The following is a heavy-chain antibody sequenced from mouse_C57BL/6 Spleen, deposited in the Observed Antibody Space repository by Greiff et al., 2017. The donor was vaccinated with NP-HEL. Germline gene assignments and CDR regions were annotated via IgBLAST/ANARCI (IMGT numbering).Heavy chain of an antibody. V-gene: IGHV1-80*01. CDR3: ARWENSYGSRAMDY. D-gene: IGHD1-1*01. CDR1: GYAFSSYW. J-gene: IGHJ4*01. Sequence: QVQLQQSGAELVKPGASVKISCKASGYAFSSYWMNWVKQRPGKGLEWIGQIYPGDGDTNYNGKFKGKATLTADKSSSTAYMQLSSLTSEDSAVYFCARWENSYGSRAMDYWGQGTSVTVSS. CDR2: IYPGDGDT.